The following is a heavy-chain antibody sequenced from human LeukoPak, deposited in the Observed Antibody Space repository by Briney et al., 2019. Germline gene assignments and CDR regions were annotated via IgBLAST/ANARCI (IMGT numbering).Heavy chain of an antibody. CDR1: GGSLSAYY. V-gene: IGHV4-59*01. Sequence: PSETLSLTCAVSGGSLSAYYWSWIRQPPGKGLEWIGYIFYSGSTNYNPSLASRVTISVDTSKNQFSLKLSSVTAADTAVYYCARGNSGSYYAMDVWGQGTTVTVSS. CDR2: IFYSGST. D-gene: IGHD1-26*01. CDR3: ARGNSGSYYAMDV. J-gene: IGHJ6*02.